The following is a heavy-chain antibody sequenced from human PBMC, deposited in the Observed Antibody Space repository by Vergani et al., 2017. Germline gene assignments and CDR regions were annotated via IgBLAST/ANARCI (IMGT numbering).Heavy chain of an antibody. V-gene: IGHV4-34*01. CDR2: INHSGST. D-gene: IGHD2-2*01. CDR1: GGSFSGYY. CDR3: ARVPRGTSWAAGRSWPYY. J-gene: IGHJ4*02. Sequence: QVQLQQWGAGLLKPSETLSLTCAVYGGSFSGYYWSWIRQPPGKGLEWIGEINHSGSTNYNPSLKSRVTISVDTSKNQFSLKLSSVTAADTAVYYCARVPRGTSWAAGRSWPYYWGQGTLVTVSS.